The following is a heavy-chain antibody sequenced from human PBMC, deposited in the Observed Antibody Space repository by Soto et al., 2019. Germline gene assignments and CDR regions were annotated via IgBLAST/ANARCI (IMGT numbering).Heavy chain of an antibody. CDR2: IFSNDEK. Sequence: SGPTLVNPTETLTLTCTVSGFSLSKARMGVSWIRQPPGKALEWLAHIFSNDEKSYSTSLKSRLTISKDTSKSQVVLTMTNMDPVDTATYYCARKLRSYSAMVLYDYWGQGTLVTVSS. CDR1: GFSLSKARMG. V-gene: IGHV2-26*01. J-gene: IGHJ4*02. CDR3: ARKLRSYSAMVLYDY. D-gene: IGHD3-10*01.